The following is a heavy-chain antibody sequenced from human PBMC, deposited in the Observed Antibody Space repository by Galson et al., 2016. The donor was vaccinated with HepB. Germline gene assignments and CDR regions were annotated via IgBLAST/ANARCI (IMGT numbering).Heavy chain of an antibody. D-gene: IGHD3-10*01. J-gene: IGHJ6*02. CDR1: GDSVYNNGAA. Sequence: CAISGDSVYNNGAAWVWIRQSPSRGLEWLGRTFYRSTWENHYAGSVTNRITISPDTSRNQFSLHRNSVTPEDTAVYYCARAVMLGRGMDVWGQGTTVTVSS. CDR3: ARAVMLGRGMDV. CDR2: TFYRSTWEN. V-gene: IGHV6-1*01.